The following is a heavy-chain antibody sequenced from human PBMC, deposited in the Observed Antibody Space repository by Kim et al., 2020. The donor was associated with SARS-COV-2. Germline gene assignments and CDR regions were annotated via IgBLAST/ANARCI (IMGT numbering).Heavy chain of an antibody. D-gene: IGHD1-26*01. CDR1: GGSISSGDYY. J-gene: IGHJ6*02. CDR3: ASPSHCGSYYYYGMDV. V-gene: IGHV4-30-4*01. Sequence: SETLSLTCTFPGGSISSGDYYWSWIRQPPGKGLEWIGYIYYSGSTYYNPSLKSRVTISVDTSKNQFSLNLSSVTAAATAVYYCASPSHCGSYYYYGMDVWGQGATGTVSS. CDR2: IYYSGST.